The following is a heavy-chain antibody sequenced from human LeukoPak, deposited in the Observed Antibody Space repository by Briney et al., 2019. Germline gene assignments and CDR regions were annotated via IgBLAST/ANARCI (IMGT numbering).Heavy chain of an antibody. CDR1: GFTFSSYA. J-gene: IGHJ4*02. Sequence: QPGGSLRLSCAASGFTFSSYAMSWVRQAPGKGLEWVSAICGSGGSTYYAASVKGRFTISRDNSKNTLYLQMNSLRAEDTAVYYCAKLYIGSYAGIDYWGQGTLVTVSS. CDR2: ICGSGGST. D-gene: IGHD3-10*01. V-gene: IGHV3-23*01. CDR3: AKLYIGSYAGIDY.